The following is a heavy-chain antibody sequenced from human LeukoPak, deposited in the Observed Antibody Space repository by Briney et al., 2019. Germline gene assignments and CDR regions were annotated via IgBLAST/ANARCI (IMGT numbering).Heavy chain of an antibody. CDR1: GFTFSSYA. V-gene: IGHV3-48*01. CDR3: VRGAYSSSWLNFDY. D-gene: IGHD6-13*01. Sequence: GGSLRLSCEASGFTFSSYAINWVRQAPGKGLEWVSYIGVGSSTIYYADSVKGRFTVSRDNSKNTLYLQMNSLRAEDTAVYYCVRGAYSSSWLNFDYWGQGTLVTVSS. CDR2: IGVGSSTI. J-gene: IGHJ4*02.